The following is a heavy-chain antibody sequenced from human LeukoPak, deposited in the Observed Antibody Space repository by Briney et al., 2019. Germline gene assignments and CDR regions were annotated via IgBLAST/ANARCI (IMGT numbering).Heavy chain of an antibody. Sequence: SETLSLTCTVSGGSISSSSYYWGWIRQPPGKGLESIGSIYYSGSTYYNPSLKSRVTISVDTSRNQFSLKLSSVTAADTAVYYCASCHYYDSSDWFDPWGQGTLVTVSS. CDR3: ASCHYYDSSDWFDP. CDR1: GGSISSSSYY. J-gene: IGHJ5*02. D-gene: IGHD3-22*01. V-gene: IGHV4-39*01. CDR2: IYYSGST.